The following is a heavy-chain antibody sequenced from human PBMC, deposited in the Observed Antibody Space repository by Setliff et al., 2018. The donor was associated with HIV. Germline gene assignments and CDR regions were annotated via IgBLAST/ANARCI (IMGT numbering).Heavy chain of an antibody. CDR2: ISGSAGST. D-gene: IGHD3-10*01. J-gene: IGHJ6*03. V-gene: IGHV3-23*01. CDR1: GFTFSSYA. CDR3: AKPYRGSVVRDQGYMDV. Sequence: PGGSLRLSCAASGFTFSSYAMSWVRQAPGKGLEWVSAISGSAGSTYYADSVKGRFTISGDNSKNTLYLQVNSLRAEDTAVYYCAKPYRGSVVRDQGYMDVWGKGTTVTVSS.